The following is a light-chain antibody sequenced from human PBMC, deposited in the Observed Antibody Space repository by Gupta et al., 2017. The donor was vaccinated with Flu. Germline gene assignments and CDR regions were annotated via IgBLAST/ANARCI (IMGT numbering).Light chain of an antibody. V-gene: IGLV2-14*03. CDR2: DVS. J-gene: IGLJ2*01. Sequence: QSALTQPASVSGSPGQSITISCPGTSGDIGAYNYVSWYQQHPGKAPKLMIYDVSNRPSGVSNRFSGSMSGNTASLTISGLRAEDEADYYCSSYTSTTVIFGGGTKLTVL. CDR3: SSYTSTTVI. CDR1: SGDIGAYNY.